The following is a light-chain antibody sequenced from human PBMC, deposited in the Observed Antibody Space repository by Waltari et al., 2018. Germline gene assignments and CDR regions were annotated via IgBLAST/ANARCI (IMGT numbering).Light chain of an antibody. CDR3: QALGTGAWV. V-gene: IGLV3-1*01. CDR1: IFGNKY. CDR2: QDT. Sequence: SYELTQPPSVSVSPGQTASNTCSGDIFGNKYASWYQQKPGQSPLVVIYQDTKRPSEIPERFSGSKSANAATLTITGTQAMDEADYYCQALGTGAWVFGGGTKLTVL. J-gene: IGLJ3*02.